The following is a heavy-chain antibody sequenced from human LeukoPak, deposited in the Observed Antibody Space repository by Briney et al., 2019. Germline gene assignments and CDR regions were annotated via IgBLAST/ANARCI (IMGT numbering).Heavy chain of an antibody. CDR2: INPSGDNT. Sequence: ASVKVSCKASGYTFTSSGIFWVRQAPGQGLEWMGIINPSGDNTWYAQKFQGRVTMTRDMATSTDYMEVSSLRSEDTAVYYCARDNSVGDSAWWFDPWGQGTLVTVSS. J-gene: IGHJ5*02. D-gene: IGHD5-12*01. V-gene: IGHV1-46*01. CDR1: GYTFTSSG. CDR3: ARDNSVGDSAWWFDP.